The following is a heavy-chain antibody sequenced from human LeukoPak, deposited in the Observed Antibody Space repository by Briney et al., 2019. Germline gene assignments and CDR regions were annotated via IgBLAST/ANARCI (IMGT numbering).Heavy chain of an antibody. CDR3: TRRPYSSSWYYFDY. CDR1: GFTFSDYY. J-gene: IGHJ4*02. D-gene: IGHD6-13*01. V-gene: IGHV3-11*04. CDR2: ISSSGSML. Sequence: GGSLRLSCTVSGFTFSDYYMSWVRQAPGKGLEWVSYISSSGSMLHYADSVEGRSTISRDNAKNSLYLQMSSLRVEDTAVYYCTRRPYSSSWYYFDYWGQGTLVTVSS.